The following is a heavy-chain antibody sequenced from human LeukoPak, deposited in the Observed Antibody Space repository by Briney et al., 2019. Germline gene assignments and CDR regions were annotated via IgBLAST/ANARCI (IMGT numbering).Heavy chain of an antibody. Sequence: EGSLRLSCAASGFTFSNYAMSWVRQAPGKGLEWVSAITGSGGNTYYADSVKGRFTISRDNSKNTVFLQMNSLRAEDTAVYYCAKWGDYDVLTGYYVSDYWGQGTLVTVSS. CDR1: GFTFSNYA. CDR2: ITGSGGNT. D-gene: IGHD3-9*01. V-gene: IGHV3-23*01. J-gene: IGHJ4*02. CDR3: AKWGDYDVLTGYYVSDY.